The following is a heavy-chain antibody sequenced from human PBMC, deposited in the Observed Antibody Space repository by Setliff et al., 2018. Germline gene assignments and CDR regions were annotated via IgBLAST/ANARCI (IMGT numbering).Heavy chain of an antibody. Sequence: EASVKVSCKASGDPFNAYGVSRVRQAPGQGLEWMGAIIPVLGMTDYAQKFQSRLTITADQSTTTVYMELSSLRFDDTALYYCARGPSLTVTPSRLIYFYHMDVWGTGTTVTVSS. J-gene: IGHJ6*03. D-gene: IGHD4-17*01. V-gene: IGHV1-69*10. CDR3: ARGPSLTVTPSRLIYFYHMDV. CDR2: IIPVLGMT. CDR1: GDPFNAYG.